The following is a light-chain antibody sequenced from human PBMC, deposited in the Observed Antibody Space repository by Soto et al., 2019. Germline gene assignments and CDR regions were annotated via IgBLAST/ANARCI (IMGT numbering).Light chain of an antibody. J-gene: IGKJ4*01. Sequence: EIVMTQSPATLSVSTGETATLSCRASQSVSYNLGCAQQKPGQGPRLLIYGAFTRYTGLPARFSASGSGTEFTLTIRSLQSEDFAVYYCQQYKNWPPLTFGGGTKVEIK. CDR3: QQYKNWPPLT. CDR1: QSVSYN. CDR2: GAF. V-gene: IGKV3-15*01.